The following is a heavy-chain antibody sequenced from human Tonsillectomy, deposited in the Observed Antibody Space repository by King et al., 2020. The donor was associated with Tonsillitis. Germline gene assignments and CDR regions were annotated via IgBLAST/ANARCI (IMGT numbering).Heavy chain of an antibody. CDR2: ISGSGGST. CDR1: GFTFSSYA. D-gene: IGHD3-22*01. Sequence: VQLVESGGGLVQPGGSLRLSCAASGFTFSSYAMSWVRQAPGKGLEWVSAISGSGGSTYYADSVKGRFTISRDNSKNTLYLQMNSLRAEDTAVYYWAKDAKNDYDSRGYYDYWGQGTLVTVSS. J-gene: IGHJ4*02. CDR3: AKDAKNDYDSRGYYDY. V-gene: IGHV3-23*04.